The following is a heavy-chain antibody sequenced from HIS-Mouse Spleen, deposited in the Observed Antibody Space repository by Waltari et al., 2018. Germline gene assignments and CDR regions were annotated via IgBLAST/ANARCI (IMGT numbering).Heavy chain of an antibody. Sequence: QVQLVESGGGVVPPGRSLRLSCAASGFPFSRYAMHWVRQAPGKGLEWVAVISYDGSNKYYADSVKGRFTISRDNSKNTLYLQMNSLRAEDTAVYYCARPKYNWNSIWFDPWGQGTLVTVSS. D-gene: IGHD1-7*01. CDR3: ARPKYNWNSIWFDP. CDR2: ISYDGSNK. J-gene: IGHJ5*02. CDR1: GFPFSRYA. V-gene: IGHV3-30*04.